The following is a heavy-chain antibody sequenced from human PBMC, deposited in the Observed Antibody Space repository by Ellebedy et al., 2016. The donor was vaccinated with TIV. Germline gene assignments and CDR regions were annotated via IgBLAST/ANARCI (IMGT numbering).Heavy chain of an antibody. CDR1: GGSISSSSYY. V-gene: IGHV4-39*07. CDR3: ARLTGIFDY. Sequence: SETLSLTXTVSGGSISSSSYYWGWIRQPPGKGLEWIGSIYYSGSTYYNPSLKSRVTISVDTSKNQFSLKLSSVTAADTAVYYCARLTGIFDYWGQGTLVTVSS. D-gene: IGHD2-8*02. J-gene: IGHJ4*02. CDR2: IYYSGST.